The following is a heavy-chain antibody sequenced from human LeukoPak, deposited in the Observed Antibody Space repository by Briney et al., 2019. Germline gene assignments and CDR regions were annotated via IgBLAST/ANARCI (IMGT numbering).Heavy chain of an antibody. CDR3: ARVRGQVGARSLDY. V-gene: IGHV1-2*02. D-gene: IGHD1-26*01. Sequence: ASVKVSCKASGYTFTDYYMHWVRQAPGQGLEWMGWINPNSGGTNYAQKFQGRVTMTRDTSTSTAYMELRSLRSDDTAVYYCARVRGQVGARSLDYWGQGTLVTVSS. CDR1: GYTFTDYY. J-gene: IGHJ4*02. CDR2: INPNSGGT.